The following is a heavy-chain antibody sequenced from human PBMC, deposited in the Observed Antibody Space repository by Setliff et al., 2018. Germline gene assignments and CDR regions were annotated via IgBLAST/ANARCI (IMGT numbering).Heavy chain of an antibody. CDR1: GYTFNNYG. CDR2: MSV. V-gene: IGHV1-18*04. D-gene: IGHD2-2*01. CDR3: ARGPVDFVVVPAAAKFDY. Sequence: ASVKVSCKASGYTFNNYGINWVRQAPGQGFEWMGWMSVYAQKFQGRVTMTTDTPTSTAYMELRSLTSDDTAVYYCARGPVDFVVVPAAAKFDYWGQGTLVTVSS. J-gene: IGHJ4*02.